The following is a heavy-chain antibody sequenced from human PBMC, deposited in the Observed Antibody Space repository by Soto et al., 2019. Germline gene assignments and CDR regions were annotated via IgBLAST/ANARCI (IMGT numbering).Heavy chain of an antibody. CDR2: FSYSGGT. CDR1: GDSITTYY. V-gene: IGHV4-59*01. J-gene: IGHJ4*02. CDR3: AKDQGIAVAVFDY. D-gene: IGHD6-19*01. Sequence: SETLSLTCSVSGDSITTYYWNWIRQPPGNGLEWIGYFSYSGGTNYNPSLKSRVTISVDTSKRQISLKLSSVTAADTAVYYCAKDQGIAVAVFDYWGQGTLVTVSS.